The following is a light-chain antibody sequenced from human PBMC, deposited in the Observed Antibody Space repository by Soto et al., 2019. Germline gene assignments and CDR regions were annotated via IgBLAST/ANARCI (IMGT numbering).Light chain of an antibody. V-gene: IGKV3-11*01. CDR3: QQRSNWRHT. CDR1: QSVSSY. J-gene: IGKJ4*01. CDR2: DAS. Sequence: EIVLTQSPATLSLSPGERATLSCRASQSVSSYLAWYQQKPGQAPRLLIYDASNRATGIPARFSGSGSGTDFTLTISSLEPEDFAVHYCQQRSNWRHTFGGGTKVEIK.